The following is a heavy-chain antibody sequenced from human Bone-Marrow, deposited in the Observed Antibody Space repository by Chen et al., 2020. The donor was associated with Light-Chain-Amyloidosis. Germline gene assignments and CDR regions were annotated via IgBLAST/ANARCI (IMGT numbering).Heavy chain of an antibody. D-gene: IGHD5-12*01. CDR1: GYTFPNYW. V-gene: IGHV5-51*01. CDR3: ARRRDGYNFDY. Sequence: EVQLEQSGPEAKKPGESLKISCKGSGYTFPNYWIGWVRQMPVKGLEWMGVIYPDDSDASYSPSFERQVTISADKSISTAYLQWRSLKASDTAMYYCARRRDGYNFDYWGQGTLVTVSS. J-gene: IGHJ4*02. CDR2: IYPDDSDA.